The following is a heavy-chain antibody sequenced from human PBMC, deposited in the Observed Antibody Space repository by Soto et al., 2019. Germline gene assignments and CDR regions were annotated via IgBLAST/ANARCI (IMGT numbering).Heavy chain of an antibody. Sequence: GGSLRLSCAASGFTFSSYSMNWVRQAPGKGLEWVSSISSSSSYIYYADSVKGRFTISRDNAKNSLYLQMNSLRAEDTAVYYCARGGRWLVIDYWGQGTLVTVSS. CDR3: ARGGRWLVIDY. CDR2: ISSSSSYI. J-gene: IGHJ4*02. V-gene: IGHV3-21*01. D-gene: IGHD6-19*01. CDR1: GFTFSSYS.